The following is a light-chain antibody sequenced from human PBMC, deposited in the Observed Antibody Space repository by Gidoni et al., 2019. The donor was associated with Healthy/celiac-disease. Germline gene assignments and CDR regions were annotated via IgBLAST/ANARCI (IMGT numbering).Light chain of an antibody. CDR1: QSVSSY. CDR2: DAS. J-gene: IGKJ4*01. V-gene: IGKV3-11*01. Sequence: EIVLTQSPATLSLSPGERATLSCRASQSVSSYLAWYQQKPGQAPRLLIYDASNRATGIPARFSGSVSGTDFTLTISSLEPEDFAVYYCQQRSNWPPGLTFGGWTKVEIK. CDR3: QQRSNWPPGLT.